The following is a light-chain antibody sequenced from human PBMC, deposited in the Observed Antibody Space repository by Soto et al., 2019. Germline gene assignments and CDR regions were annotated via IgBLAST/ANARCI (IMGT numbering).Light chain of an antibody. Sequence: DIQITQSPSTLSASVADRVTITCRASQSISDWLAWFQLKPGKAPKLLIYDASSLESGVPSRFSGSGSGTEFTLTISSLQPDDFATYYCQQYNNYSTFGQGTKVDI. V-gene: IGKV1-5*01. CDR3: QQYNNYST. CDR1: QSISDW. CDR2: DAS. J-gene: IGKJ1*01.